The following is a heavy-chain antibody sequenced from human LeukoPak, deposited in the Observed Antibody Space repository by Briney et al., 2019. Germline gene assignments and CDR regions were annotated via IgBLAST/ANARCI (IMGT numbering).Heavy chain of an antibody. CDR2: FYYTGGT. J-gene: IGHJ4*02. Sequence: SETLSLTCTVSGGSISSSYYYWGWIRQPPGKGLEWIGSFYYTGGTYSNPSLKSRVTISVDTSKNQFSLTLSSVTAADTAVYYCARRQLWFGELLLYYFDYWGQGTLVTVSS. V-gene: IGHV4-39*07. CDR3: ARRQLWFGELLLYYFDY. CDR1: GGSISSSYYY. D-gene: IGHD3-10*01.